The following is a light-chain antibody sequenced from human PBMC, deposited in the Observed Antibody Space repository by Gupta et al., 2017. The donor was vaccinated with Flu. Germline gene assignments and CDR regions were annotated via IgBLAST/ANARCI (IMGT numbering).Light chain of an antibody. J-gene: IGLJ3*02. CDR1: NIGSET. CDR3: QVWDTNTDHCL. CDR2: DDD. Sequence: SLVLTQPPSVSVAPGQTATIACGGDNIGSETVHWYQQKPGQAPVLILYDDDFRPSGIPDRCSGSNSGNTAAPPISSVEAGDEADDYCQVWDTNTDHCLFGGGTMLTVV. V-gene: IGLV3-21*02.